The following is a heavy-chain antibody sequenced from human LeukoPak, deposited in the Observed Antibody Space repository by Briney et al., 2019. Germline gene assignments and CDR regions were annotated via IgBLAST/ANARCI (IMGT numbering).Heavy chain of an antibody. J-gene: IGHJ4*02. V-gene: IGHV3-21*01. CDR1: GFAFSTYS. D-gene: IGHD3-16*01. CDR2: ISSSSNYI. CDR3: VKPAHENWGSDY. Sequence: GGSLRLTCAASGFAFSTYSMNWVRQAPGKGLEWLSSISSSSNYIYYADSVKGRFTISRDNAKNSLYLQMNSLRAEDTAVYYCVKPAHENWGSDYWGQGTLVTVSS.